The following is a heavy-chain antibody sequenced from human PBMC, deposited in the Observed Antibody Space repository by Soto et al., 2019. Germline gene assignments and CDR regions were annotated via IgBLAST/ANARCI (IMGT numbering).Heavy chain of an antibody. V-gene: IGHV3-21*01. CDR3: GRKTHHSRRWYPGY. D-gene: IGHD6-13*01. J-gene: IGHJ4*02. Sequence: PGGSLRLSCAASGFTFSSYSMNWVRQAPGKGLEWVSSISSSSSYIYYADSVKGRFTISRDNAKNSLYLQMNSLRDEDTAVYYWGRKTHHSRRWYPGYWGQGTLVTVSS. CDR2: ISSSSSYI. CDR1: GFTFSSYS.